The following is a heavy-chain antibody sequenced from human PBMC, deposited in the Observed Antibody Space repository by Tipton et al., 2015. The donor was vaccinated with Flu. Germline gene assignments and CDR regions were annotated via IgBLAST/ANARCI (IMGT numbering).Heavy chain of an antibody. V-gene: IGHV3-7*01. CDR2: IRPDGSAK. Sequence: SLRLSCAASGFSFSNYWMNWVRQAPGKGLEWVANIRPDGSAKYYLDSVKGRFTISRDNAKNSLYLQMNSLRVEDTAVYYCPAGSGHWGQGTLVTVSS. CDR1: GFSFSNYW. D-gene: IGHD3-10*01. J-gene: IGHJ4*02. CDR3: PAGSGH.